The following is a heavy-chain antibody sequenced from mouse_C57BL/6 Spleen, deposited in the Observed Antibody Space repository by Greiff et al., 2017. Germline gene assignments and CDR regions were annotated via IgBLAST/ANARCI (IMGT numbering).Heavy chain of an antibody. CDR3: ARSDYYGYWFAY. CDR1: GYTFTDYN. CDR2: INPNNGGT. V-gene: IGHV1-22*01. J-gene: IGHJ3*01. D-gene: IGHD2-2*01. Sequence: EVQLQESGPELVKPGASVKMSCKASGYTFTDYNMHWVKQSHGKSLEWIGYINPNNGGTSYNQKFKGKATLTVNKSSSTAYMELRSLTSEDSAVYYCARSDYYGYWFAYWGQGTLVTVSA.